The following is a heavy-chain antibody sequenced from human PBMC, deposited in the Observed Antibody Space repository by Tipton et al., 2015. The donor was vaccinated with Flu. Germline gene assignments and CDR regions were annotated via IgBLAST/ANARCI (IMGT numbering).Heavy chain of an antibody. D-gene: IGHD3-3*01. J-gene: IGHJ6*02. V-gene: IGHV4-34*01. CDR2: INHSGST. CDR3: ARFAGKFDFWSGYYKGHYYYYYGMDV. CDR1: GGSFSGYY. Sequence: GLVKPSETLSLTCAVYGGSFSGYYWSWIRQPPGKGLEWIGEINHSGSTNYNPSLKSRVTISVDTSKNQFSLKLSSVTAADTAVYYCARFAGKFDFWSGYYKGHYYYYYGMDVWGQGTTVTVSS.